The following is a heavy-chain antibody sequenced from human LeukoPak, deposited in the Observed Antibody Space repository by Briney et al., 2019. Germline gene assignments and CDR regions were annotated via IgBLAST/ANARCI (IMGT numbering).Heavy chain of an antibody. V-gene: IGHV4-59*01. Sequence: PSETLSLTCTVSGGSISSYYWSCIRQPPGKGLEWIGYIYYSGSTNYNPSLKSRVTISVDTSKNQFSLKLSSVTAADTAVYYCARIPPVSQNYYYGMDVWGQGTTVTVSS. D-gene: IGHD2-2*02. J-gene: IGHJ6*02. CDR3: ARIPPVSQNYYYGMDV. CDR1: GGSISSYY. CDR2: IYYSGST.